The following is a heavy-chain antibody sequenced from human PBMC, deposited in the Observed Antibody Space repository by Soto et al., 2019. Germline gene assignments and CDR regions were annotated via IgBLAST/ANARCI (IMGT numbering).Heavy chain of an antibody. CDR2: ISHDGTVQ. CDR3: SKEAAARAADHSEH. CDR1: GFTFSDYG. Sequence: QVQLVESGGGVVQPGRSLRLSCDASGFTFSDYGMQWVRQAPGKGQEWVAVISHDGTVQLYADSVRGQFTISRGNPKKRMFQQMNSLSAEDPGLFYCSKEAAARAADHSEHWGPGVLVTVSS. V-gene: IGHV3-30*13. J-gene: IGHJ4*02. D-gene: IGHD6-25*01.